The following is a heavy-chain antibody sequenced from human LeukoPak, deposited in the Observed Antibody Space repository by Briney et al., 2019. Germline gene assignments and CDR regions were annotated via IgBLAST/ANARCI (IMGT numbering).Heavy chain of an antibody. CDR1: GFTFDDYA. J-gene: IGHJ4*02. CDR2: ISWNSGSI. V-gene: IGHV3-9*01. D-gene: IGHD4-23*01. Sequence: GGSLRLSCAASGFTFDDYAMHWVRQAPGKGLEWVSGISWNSGSIGYADSVKGRFTISRDNAKNSLYLQMNSLRAEDTALYYCAKDKNYGGNGYFDYWGQGTLVTVSS. CDR3: AKDKNYGGNGYFDY.